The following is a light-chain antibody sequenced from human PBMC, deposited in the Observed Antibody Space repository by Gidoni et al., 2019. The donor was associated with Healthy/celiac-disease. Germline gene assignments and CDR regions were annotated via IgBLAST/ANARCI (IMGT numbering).Light chain of an antibody. Sequence: DIQMTQSPSSLSASVGDRVTITCRASQSISSYLNWYQQKPGKAPKLLIYAASSLQSGVPSRFSGSGSGTDFTLTISSLQPEDFATYYCQQSYSTLATFGGXTKVEIK. CDR2: AAS. CDR3: QQSYSTLAT. CDR1: QSISSY. J-gene: IGKJ4*01. V-gene: IGKV1-39*01.